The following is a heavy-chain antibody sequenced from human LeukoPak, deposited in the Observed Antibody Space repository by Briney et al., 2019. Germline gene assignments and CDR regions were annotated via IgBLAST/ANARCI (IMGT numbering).Heavy chain of an antibody. D-gene: IGHD3-22*01. CDR2: IYPGDSDT. V-gene: IGHV5-51*01. Sequence: GEPLKISCKGSGYSFTSYWIGWVRQMPGKGLEWMGIIYPGDSDTRYSPSFQGQVTISADKSISTAYLQWSSLKASDTAMYYCALDLYDSSGYYYADAFDIWGQGTMVTVSS. CDR1: GYSFTSYW. CDR3: ALDLYDSSGYYYADAFDI. J-gene: IGHJ3*02.